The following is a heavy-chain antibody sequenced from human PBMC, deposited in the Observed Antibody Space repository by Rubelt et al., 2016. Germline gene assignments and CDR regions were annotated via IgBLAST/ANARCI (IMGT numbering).Heavy chain of an antibody. J-gene: IGHJ4*02. CDR2: IYYSGST. V-gene: IGHV4-39*01. Sequence: QLQLQESGPGLVKPSETLSLTCTVSGGSISSSSYYWGWIRQPPGKGLEWIGSIYYSGSTYYNPSLKSRVTISVEPSKNQFSLKLSSVTAADTAVYYCARGRFLEWLPPDYWGQGTLVTVSS. CDR3: ARGRFLEWLPPDY. D-gene: IGHD3-3*01. CDR1: GGSISSSSYY.